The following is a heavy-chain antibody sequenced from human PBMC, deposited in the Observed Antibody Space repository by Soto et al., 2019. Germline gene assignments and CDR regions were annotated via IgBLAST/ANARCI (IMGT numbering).Heavy chain of an antibody. V-gene: IGHV3-21*01. J-gene: IGHJ4*02. CDR3: ARDPSSSWSFDY. Sequence: GGSLRLSCAASGFTFSSYSMNWVRQAPGKGLEWVSSISSSSSYIYYADSVKGRFTISRDNAKNSLYLQMNSLRPEDTAVYYCARDPSSSWSFDYWGQGTLVTVSS. D-gene: IGHD6-13*01. CDR2: ISSSSSYI. CDR1: GFTFSSYS.